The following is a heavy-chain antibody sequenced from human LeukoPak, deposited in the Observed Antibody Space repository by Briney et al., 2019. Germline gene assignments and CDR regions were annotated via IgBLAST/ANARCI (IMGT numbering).Heavy chain of an antibody. Sequence: ASVKVSCKASGGTFSSYAISWVRQAPGQGLEWMGGIIPIFGTANYAQKFQGRVTITTDESTSTAYMELSSLRSEDTAVYYCARASVLMGATMPVYFDYWGQGTLATVSS. V-gene: IGHV1-69*05. J-gene: IGHJ4*02. CDR2: IIPIFGTA. D-gene: IGHD1-26*01. CDR1: GGTFSSYA. CDR3: ARASVLMGATMPVYFDY.